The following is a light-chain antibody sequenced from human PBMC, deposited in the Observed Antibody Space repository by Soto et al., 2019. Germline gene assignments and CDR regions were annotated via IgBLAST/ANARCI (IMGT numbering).Light chain of an antibody. J-gene: IGKJ3*01. CDR3: QQRSNWL. V-gene: IGKV3-11*01. Sequence: NVLTQSPATLSLPPGERSTLSSRASQSVSNYVAWYQQKPGQAPRLLIYDASNSSTGVPARFSGSGSGTDFTLTISSLEPEDFAVYYCQQRSNWLFGPGTKVDI. CDR1: QSVSNY. CDR2: DAS.